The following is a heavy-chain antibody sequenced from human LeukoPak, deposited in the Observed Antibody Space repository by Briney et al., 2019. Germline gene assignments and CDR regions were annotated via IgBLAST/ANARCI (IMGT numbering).Heavy chain of an antibody. CDR2: IYYSGST. CDR1: GGSISSYY. Sequence: SETLSLTCTVFGGSISSYYWSWIRQPPGKGLEWIGYIYYSGSTNYNPSLKSRVTISVDTSKNQFSLKLSSVTAADTAVYYCARHAPRRATRGMDVWGQGTTVTVSS. J-gene: IGHJ6*02. V-gene: IGHV4-59*08. CDR3: ARHAPRRATRGMDV. D-gene: IGHD1-26*01.